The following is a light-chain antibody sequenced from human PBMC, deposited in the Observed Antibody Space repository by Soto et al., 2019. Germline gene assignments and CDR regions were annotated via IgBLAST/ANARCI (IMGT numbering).Light chain of an antibody. CDR1: RSDIGRYNY. CDR2: EVT. Sequence: LAQPASVSGSPGQSITISCTGTRSDIGRYNYVSWYQQRPGKAPKLLIYEVTYRPSGVSARSSGSKSGSTASLTISGLQAEDEADYYCSSYSTTTSPHVLFGGGTKVTVL. CDR3: SSYSTTTSPHVL. V-gene: IGLV2-14*01. J-gene: IGLJ2*01.